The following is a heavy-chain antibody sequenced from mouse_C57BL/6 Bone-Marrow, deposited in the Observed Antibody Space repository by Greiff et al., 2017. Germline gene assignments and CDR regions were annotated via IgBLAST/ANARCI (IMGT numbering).Heavy chain of an antibody. Sequence: VQLQQSGPELVKPGASVKIPCKASGYTFTDYNMDWVKQSHGKSLEWIGDINPNNGGTIYNQKFKGKATLTVDKSSSTAYMELRSLTSEDTAVYYCARWACITTVVATDSMDYWGQGTSVTVSS. CDR1: GYTFTDYN. J-gene: IGHJ4*01. D-gene: IGHD1-1*01. V-gene: IGHV1-18*01. CDR2: INPNNGGT. CDR3: ARWACITTVVATDSMDY.